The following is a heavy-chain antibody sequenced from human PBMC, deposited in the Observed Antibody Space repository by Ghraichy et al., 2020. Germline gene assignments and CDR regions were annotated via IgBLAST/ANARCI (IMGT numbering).Heavy chain of an antibody. D-gene: IGHD3-10*01. CDR3: ARALSGSGSYDLPYYGMDV. CDR1: GYSFTNYG. Sequence: ASVKVSCKASGYSFTNYGIGWVRQAPGQGLEWMGWISGYNGYTYYAHNVQGRVTMTTDTSTTTAYMELRSLESDDTAVYYCARALSGSGSYDLPYYGMDVWGQGTTVTVSS. J-gene: IGHJ6*02. CDR2: ISGYNGYT. V-gene: IGHV1-18*01.